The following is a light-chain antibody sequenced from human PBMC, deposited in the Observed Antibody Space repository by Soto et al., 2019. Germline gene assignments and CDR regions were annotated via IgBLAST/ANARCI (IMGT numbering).Light chain of an antibody. V-gene: IGLV2-11*01. CDR1: SSDVGRYNY. Sequence: QSVLTQPRSVSESPGQSVTISCTGTSSDVGRYNYVSWYQHHPGKAPKLMIYDVSTRPSGVPDRFSGSKSGTTASLTISGLQAEDEADYYCCSHAGSPYVFGTGTKVTVL. J-gene: IGLJ1*01. CDR2: DVS. CDR3: CSHAGSPYV.